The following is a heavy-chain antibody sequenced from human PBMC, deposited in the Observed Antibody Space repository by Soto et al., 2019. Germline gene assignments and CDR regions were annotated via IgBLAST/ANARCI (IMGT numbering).Heavy chain of an antibody. D-gene: IGHD6-13*01. CDR2: ISAYNGNT. J-gene: IGHJ4*02. Sequence: ASVKVSCKASGYDLPTYGVTWVRQAPGQGLEWIGWISAYNGNTNYAQKLQGRVTMTTDTSTSTAYMELRSLRSDDTAVYYCARVPYGYSSSWYDYWGQGTLVTVSS. CDR3: ARVPYGYSSSWYDY. V-gene: IGHV1-18*04. CDR1: GYDLPTYG.